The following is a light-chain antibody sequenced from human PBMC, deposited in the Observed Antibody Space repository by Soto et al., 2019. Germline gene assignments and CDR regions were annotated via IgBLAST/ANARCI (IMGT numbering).Light chain of an antibody. CDR2: AAS. J-gene: IGKJ4*01. CDR3: QQANSFPLT. V-gene: IGKV1-12*01. Sequence: IQMTQSPSSLSPSGVDRVNLSCRASQGIGNALAWYQQKPGKAPKLLIYAASSLQSGVPSRFSGSGSGTDFTLTISSLQPEDFATYYCQQANSFPLTFGGGTKVDI. CDR1: QGIGNA.